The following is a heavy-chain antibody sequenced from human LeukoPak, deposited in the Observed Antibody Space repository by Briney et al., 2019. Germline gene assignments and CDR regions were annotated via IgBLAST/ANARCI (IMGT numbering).Heavy chain of an antibody. CDR3: ARDPTGVPAPLYYYFYMDV. CDR1: AFTFSSYP. V-gene: IGHV3-30*04. Sequence: PGRSLRLSCAASAFTFSSYPMHWVRQAPGKGLEWVAVMSQDGSNKFYADSVKGRFTISRDNSKNTLYLQMNSLRAEDTAVYYCARDPTGVPAPLYYYFYMDVWGKGTSVTVSS. J-gene: IGHJ6*03. CDR2: MSQDGSNK. D-gene: IGHD2-2*01.